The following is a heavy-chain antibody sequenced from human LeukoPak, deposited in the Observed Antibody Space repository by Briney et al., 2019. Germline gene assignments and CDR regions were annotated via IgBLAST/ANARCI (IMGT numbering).Heavy chain of an antibody. Sequence: KTSETLSLTCAVYGGSFSGYYWSWIRQPPGKGPEWIGEINHSGSTNYNPSLKSRVTISVDTSKNQFSLKLSSVTAADTAVYYCARATDYYDSSGYNYWGQGTLVTVSS. CDR2: INHSGST. CDR3: ARATDYYDSSGYNY. V-gene: IGHV4-34*01. CDR1: GGSFSGYY. D-gene: IGHD3-22*01. J-gene: IGHJ4*02.